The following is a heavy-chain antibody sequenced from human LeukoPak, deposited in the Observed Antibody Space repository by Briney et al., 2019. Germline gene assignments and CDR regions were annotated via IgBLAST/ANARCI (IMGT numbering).Heavy chain of an antibody. CDR3: AKEASSSSPNLFDY. J-gene: IGHJ4*02. Sequence: GGSLRLSCAASGFTFSRYAMSWVRQAPGKGLEWVSRITDDGSSTNYADSVKGRVSISRDKSKNTLYLQMNSLRAEDTAIYYCAKEASSSSPNLFDYWGQGTLVAVSS. CDR2: ITDDGSST. CDR1: GFTFSRYA. D-gene: IGHD2-2*01. V-gene: IGHV3-23*01.